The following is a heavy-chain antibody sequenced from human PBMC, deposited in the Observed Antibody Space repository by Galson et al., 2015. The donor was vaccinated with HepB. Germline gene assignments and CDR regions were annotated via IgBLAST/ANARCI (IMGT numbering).Heavy chain of an antibody. CDR1: GASISTYY. CDR2: MYDNGNA. Sequence: LSLTCTVSGASISTYYWSWIRQPPGKGLEWIGYMYDNGNANYNASLKSRVTISGDTSKNQFSLRLSSVTAADTAVYYCAKNGGSYSFDDWGQGTLVTVSS. J-gene: IGHJ4*02. CDR3: AKNGGSYSFDD. D-gene: IGHD1-26*01. V-gene: IGHV4-59*01.